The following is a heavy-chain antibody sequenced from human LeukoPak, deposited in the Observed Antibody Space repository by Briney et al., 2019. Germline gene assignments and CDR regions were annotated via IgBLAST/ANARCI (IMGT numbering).Heavy chain of an antibody. CDR1: GFSLSTSW. D-gene: IGHD3-22*01. V-gene: IGHV3-23*01. J-gene: IGHJ4*02. Sequence: GGSLRLSCAASGFSLSTSWMLWVRQAPGKGLEWVSAISGSGGSTYYADSVKGRFTISRDNSKNTLYLQMNSLRAEDTAVYYCAKDRGVVVITPFDYWGQGTLVTVSS. CDR3: AKDRGVVVITPFDY. CDR2: ISGSGGST.